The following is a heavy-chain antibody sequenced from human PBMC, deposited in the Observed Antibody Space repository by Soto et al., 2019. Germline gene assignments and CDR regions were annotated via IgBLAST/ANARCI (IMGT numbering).Heavy chain of an antibody. V-gene: IGHV3-7*01. CDR2: IKEDGTEE. CDR1: GFSFGSNW. J-gene: IGHJ4*02. D-gene: IGHD2-8*01. CDR3: FNVAYGY. Sequence: EVQLVESGGGLVQPGGSLRLSCAASGFSFGSNWMSWVRQAPGKGLEWVANIKEDGTEEYYVDSVKGRFTISRDNAQNSLYLQMNRLSAEDTALYYCFNVAYGYWGQGTPVTVSS.